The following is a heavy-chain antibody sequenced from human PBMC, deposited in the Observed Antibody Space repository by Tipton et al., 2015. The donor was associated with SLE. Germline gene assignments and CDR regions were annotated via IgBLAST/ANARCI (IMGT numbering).Heavy chain of an antibody. J-gene: IGHJ5*02. CDR3: ARGGASSKWLDP. CDR1: GGSISTHF. CDR2: TSDSGST. D-gene: IGHD6-6*01. Sequence: TLSLTCTVSGGSISTHFWTWIRQPPGKGLEWIGYTSDSGSTNYNPSLKSRITISVDTSKNQVSLKLTSVTAADTAVYYCARGGASSKWLDPWGQGILVTVSS. V-gene: IGHV4-59*11.